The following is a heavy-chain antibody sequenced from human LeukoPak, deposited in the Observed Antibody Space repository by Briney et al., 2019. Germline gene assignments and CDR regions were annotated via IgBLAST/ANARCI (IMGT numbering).Heavy chain of an antibody. V-gene: IGHV4-61*02. CDR2: IYTSGST. Sequence: SETLSLTCTVSGGSISSGNYYWSWIRQPAGKGLEWIGRIYTSGSTNYNPSLKSRVTISVDTSKNQFSLKLSSVTAADTAVYYCARLDGSGPLDVWGQGTTVTVSS. J-gene: IGHJ6*02. CDR1: GGSISSGNYY. D-gene: IGHD3-10*01. CDR3: ARLDGSGPLDV.